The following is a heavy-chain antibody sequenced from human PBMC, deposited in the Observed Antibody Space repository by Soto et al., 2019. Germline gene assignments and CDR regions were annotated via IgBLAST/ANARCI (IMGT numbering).Heavy chain of an antibody. Sequence: ASVKVSCKASGYTFTSYGISWVRQAPGQGLEWMGWISAYNGNTNYAQKLQGRVTMTTDTSTSTAYMELRSLRSDDTAVYYCALDSAYSASGNYTFDYWGQGTPVTDSS. CDR1: GYTFTSYG. V-gene: IGHV1-18*01. CDR2: ISAYNGNT. J-gene: IGHJ4*02. CDR3: ALDSAYSASGNYTFDY. D-gene: IGHD3-10*01.